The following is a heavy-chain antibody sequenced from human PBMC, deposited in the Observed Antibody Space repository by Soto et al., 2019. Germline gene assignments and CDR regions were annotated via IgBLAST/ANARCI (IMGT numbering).Heavy chain of an antibody. CDR2: ISPDGGIT. CDR1: GFTFSYYE. V-gene: IGHV3-30-3*01. D-gene: IGHD4-17*01. CDR3: AKDNSAAYGAQIDY. J-gene: IGHJ4*02. Sequence: PGGSLRLSCAASGFTFSYYEMHWVRQAPGKGLEWVTVISPDGGITIYSASVRGRFTVSRDNSKSTLHLQMDSLRPDDTAVYYCAKDNSAAYGAQIDYWGQGTLVTVSS.